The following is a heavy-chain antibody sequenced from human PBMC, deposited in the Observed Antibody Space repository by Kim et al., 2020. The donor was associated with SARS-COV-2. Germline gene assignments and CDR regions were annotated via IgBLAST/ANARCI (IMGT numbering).Heavy chain of an antibody. D-gene: IGHD3-22*01. CDR3: AKTWRDSSGYLWGLSGGGWFDP. CDR1: GFTFSSYA. V-gene: IGHV3-23*01. J-gene: IGHJ5*02. CDR2: ISGSGGST. Sequence: GGSLRLSCAASGFTFSSYAMSWVRQAPGKGLEWVSAISGSGGSTYYADSVKGRFTISRDNSKNTLYLQMNSLRAEDTAVYYCAKTWRDSSGYLWGLSGGGWFDPWGQGTLVTVSS.